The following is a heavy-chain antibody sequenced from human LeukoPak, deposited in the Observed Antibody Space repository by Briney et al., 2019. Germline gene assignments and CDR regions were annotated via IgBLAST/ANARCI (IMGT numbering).Heavy chain of an antibody. D-gene: IGHD6-19*01. Sequence: PSETLSLTCTVSGGSITNYYWNWIRQPAGKGLEWIGRIYISGSTNYNPSLGSRVTVSLDTSDNQFSLRLSSVTAADTAVYYCARSSDSSGWYGGGIFDYWGQGTLVTVSS. V-gene: IGHV4-4*07. CDR1: GGSITNYY. CDR2: IYISGST. J-gene: IGHJ4*02. CDR3: ARSSDSSGWYGGGIFDY.